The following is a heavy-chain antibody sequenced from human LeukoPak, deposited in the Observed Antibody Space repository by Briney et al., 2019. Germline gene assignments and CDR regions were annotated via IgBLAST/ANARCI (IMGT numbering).Heavy chain of an antibody. CDR1: GFTFSGYA. V-gene: IGHV3-30-3*01. J-gene: IGHJ4*02. CDR2: ISYDGSNK. Sequence: GRSLRLSCAASGFTFSGYAMHWVRQAPGKGLEWVAVISYDGSNKYYADSVKGRFTISRDNSKNTLYLQMNSQRAEDTAVYYCARDGPYFDYWGQGTLVTVSS. CDR3: ARDGPYFDY.